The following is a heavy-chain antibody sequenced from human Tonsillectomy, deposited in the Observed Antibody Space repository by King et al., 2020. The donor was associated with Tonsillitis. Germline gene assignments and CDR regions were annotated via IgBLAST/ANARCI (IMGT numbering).Heavy chain of an antibody. V-gene: IGHV1-46*01. D-gene: IGHD3-22*01. CDR2: INPSVGST. Sequence: QLVQSGAEVKKPGASVKVSCKASGYTFTSYYVHWVRQSPGQGLVWMGLINPSVGSTIYAQKFQGRGIMTRDTSTSTVYMELSSLRSEDTAVYYCARTYYYDRSGYYFGYWGQGTLVTVSS. CDR1: GYTFTSYY. J-gene: IGHJ4*02. CDR3: ARTYYYDRSGYYFGY.